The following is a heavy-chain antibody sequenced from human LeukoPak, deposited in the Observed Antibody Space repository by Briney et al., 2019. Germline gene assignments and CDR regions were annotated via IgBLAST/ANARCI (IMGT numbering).Heavy chain of an antibody. CDR2: ISSSSSYT. Sequence: KPGGSLRLSCAASGFTFSDYYMSWIRQAPGKGLEWVSYISSSSSYTNYADSVKGRFTISRDNAKNSLYLQMNSLRAEDTAVYYCARDLGARGYSSSSFDYWGQGTLVTVSS. J-gene: IGHJ4*02. CDR1: GFTFSDYY. V-gene: IGHV3-11*06. D-gene: IGHD6-6*01. CDR3: ARDLGARGYSSSSFDY.